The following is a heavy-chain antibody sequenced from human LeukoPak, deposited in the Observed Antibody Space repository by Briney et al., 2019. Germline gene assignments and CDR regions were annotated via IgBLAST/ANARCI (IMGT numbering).Heavy chain of an antibody. CDR2: ISGSGGST. CDR3: AKGQSGRYFDWLLASWFDP. J-gene: IGHJ5*02. V-gene: IGHV3-23*01. D-gene: IGHD3-9*01. CDR1: GFTFNNYA. Sequence: PGGSLRLSCATSGFTFNNYAMSWVRQAPGKGLECVSVISGSGGSTYYADSVKGRFTISRDNSKNTLYLEMNSLRAEDTAVYYCAKGQSGRYFDWLLASWFDPWGQGTLVTVSS.